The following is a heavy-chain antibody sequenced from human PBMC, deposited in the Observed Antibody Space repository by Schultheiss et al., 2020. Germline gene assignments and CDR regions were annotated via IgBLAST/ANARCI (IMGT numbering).Heavy chain of an antibody. D-gene: IGHD5-18*01. J-gene: IGHJ4*02. CDR2: IYHSGST. V-gene: IGHV4-39*07. CDR1: GGSISSGSYY. CDR3: ASVQLWSLGGFDY. Sequence: GSLRLSCTVSGGSISSGSYYWSWIRQPPGKGLEWIGEIYHSGSTNYNPSLKSRVTISVDKSKNQFSLKLSSVTAADTAVYYCASVQLWSLGGFDYWGQGTLVTVSS.